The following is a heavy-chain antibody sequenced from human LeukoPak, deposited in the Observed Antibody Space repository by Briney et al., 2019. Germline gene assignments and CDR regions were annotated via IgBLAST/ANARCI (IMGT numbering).Heavy chain of an antibody. CDR2: INPKTGVT. V-gene: IGHV1-2*02. CDR1: GYTFADYY. Sequence: ASVTVSCKPSGYTFADYYLTWVRQAPGQGFEWLGWINPKTGVTKYAQNLLGRVTMTSDTSISTAYMELSRLTSDDTALYFCARDIILDSWGQGTLVTVSS. D-gene: IGHD1-14*01. J-gene: IGHJ5*01. CDR3: ARDIILDS.